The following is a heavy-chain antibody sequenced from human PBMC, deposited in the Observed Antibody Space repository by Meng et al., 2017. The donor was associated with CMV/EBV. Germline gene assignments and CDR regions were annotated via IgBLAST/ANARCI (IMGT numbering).Heavy chain of an antibody. CDR3: ASDGMDV. J-gene: IGHJ6*02. Sequence: GGSLRLSCAASGFTFSSYAMHWVRQAPGKGLEWVAVIPYDGSNKYYADSVKGRFTISRDNSKNTLYLQMNSLRAEDTAVYYCASDGMDVWGQGTTVTVSS. V-gene: IGHV3-30*04. CDR1: GFTFSSYA. CDR2: IPYDGSNK.